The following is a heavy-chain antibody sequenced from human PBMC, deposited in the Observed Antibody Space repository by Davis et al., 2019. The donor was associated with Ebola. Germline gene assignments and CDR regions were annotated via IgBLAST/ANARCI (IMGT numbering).Heavy chain of an antibody. V-gene: IGHV3-48*01. J-gene: IGHJ4*02. Sequence: GGSLRLSCAASGFTFSSYSMNWVRQAPGKGLEWVSYISSSSSTIYYADSVKGRFTISRDNSKNTLYLQMNSLRAEDTAVYYCARRTVPAAKDWGQGTLVTVSS. D-gene: IGHD2-2*01. CDR2: ISSSSSTI. CDR3: ARRTVPAAKD. CDR1: GFTFSSYS.